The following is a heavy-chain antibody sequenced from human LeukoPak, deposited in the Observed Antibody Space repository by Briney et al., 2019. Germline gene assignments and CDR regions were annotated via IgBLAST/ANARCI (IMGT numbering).Heavy chain of an antibody. CDR3: AKNKYAYGYDY. Sequence: SETLSLTCAVSGYSISSGYYWGWIRQPPGKGLEWIGSIYHSGSTYYNPSLKSRVTISVDTSKNQFSLNLSSVTAADTAVYYCAKNKYAYGYDYWGQGTLVIVSS. J-gene: IGHJ4*02. CDR1: GYSISSGYY. V-gene: IGHV4-38-2*01. CDR2: IYHSGST. D-gene: IGHD5-18*01.